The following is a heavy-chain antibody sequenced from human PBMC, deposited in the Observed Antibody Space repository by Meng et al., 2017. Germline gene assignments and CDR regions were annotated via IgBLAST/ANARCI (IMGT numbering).Heavy chain of an antibody. J-gene: IGHJ3*02. CDR2: IYYSGST. CDR1: GGSISSYY. V-gene: IGHV4-59*01. Sequence: SETLSLTCTVSGGSISSYYWSWIRQPPGKGLEWIGYIYYSGSTNYNPSLKSRVTISVDTSKNQFSLKLSSVTAADTAVYYCARDPRSLPPVKDTAMVNAFDIWGQGTMVTVSS. D-gene: IGHD5-18*01. CDR3: ARDPRSLPPVKDTAMVNAFDI.